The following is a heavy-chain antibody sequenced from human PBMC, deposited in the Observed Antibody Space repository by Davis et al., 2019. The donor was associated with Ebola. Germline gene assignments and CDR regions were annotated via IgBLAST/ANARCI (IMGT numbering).Heavy chain of an antibody. CDR3: ARAYCSGGSCYYGMDV. J-gene: IGHJ6*02. CDR1: GYTFTSYA. CDR2: ISAYNGNT. V-gene: IGHV1-18*01. Sequence: ASVKVSCKASGYTFTSYAISWVRQAPGQGLEWMGWISAYNGNTNYAQKLQGRVTMTTDTSTSTAYMELRSLRSDDTAVYYCARAYCSGGSCYYGMDVWGQGTTVTVSS. D-gene: IGHD2-15*01.